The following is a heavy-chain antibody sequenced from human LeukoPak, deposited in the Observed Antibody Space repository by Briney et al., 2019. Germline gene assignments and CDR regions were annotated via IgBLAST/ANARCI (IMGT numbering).Heavy chain of an antibody. J-gene: IGHJ5*02. D-gene: IGHD3-3*01. V-gene: IGHV4-34*01. CDR3: ARASLYYDFWSGYYPINWFDP. CDR1: GGSFSGYY. Sequence: PSETLSLTCAVYGGSFSGYYWSWIRQPPGKGLEWIGEINHRGSTNYNPSLKSRVTISVDTSKNQFSLKLSSVTAADTAVYYCARASLYYDFWSGYYPINWFDPWGQGTLVTVSS. CDR2: INHRGST.